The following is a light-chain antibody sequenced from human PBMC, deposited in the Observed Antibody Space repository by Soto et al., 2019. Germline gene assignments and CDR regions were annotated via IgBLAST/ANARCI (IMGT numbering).Light chain of an antibody. J-gene: IGKJ2*01. V-gene: IGKV4-1*01. CDR1: QSVLYSSNNKNY. CDR3: QQYYSAPHT. Sequence: DIVMTQSPDSLAVSLGERATINCKSSQSVLYSSNNKNYLAWYQQKPGQPPKLLIYWASTRESGVPDRFSGSGSGTDFTLTISSLRAEDVAVYYCQQYYSAPHTFGRGTKLEIK. CDR2: WAS.